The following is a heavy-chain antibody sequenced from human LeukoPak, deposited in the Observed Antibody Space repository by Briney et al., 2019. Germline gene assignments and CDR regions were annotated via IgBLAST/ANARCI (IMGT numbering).Heavy chain of an antibody. D-gene: IGHD3-10*01. CDR2: IKQDGSEK. CDR1: GFTFSSYW. J-gene: IGHJ4*02. Sequence: GGSLRLSCAASGFTFSSYWMSWVRQAPGKGLEWVANIKQDGSEKYYVDSVKGRFTISRDNAKNSLYLQMNSLRAEDTAVYYCARDFADYYGSGSEQWCQGTLVTVSS. CDR3: ARDFADYYGSGSEQ. V-gene: IGHV3-7*01.